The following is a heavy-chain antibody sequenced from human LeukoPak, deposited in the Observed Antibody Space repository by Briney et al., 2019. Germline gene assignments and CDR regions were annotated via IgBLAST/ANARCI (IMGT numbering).Heavy chain of an antibody. V-gene: IGHV1-46*01. Sequence: ASVKVSCKASGYTFTNNFMHWVRQAPGQGLEWMGIINPSGDNTWYARKFQGRVTMTRDMATSTDYMEVSSLRSEDTAVYYCARSGYYLPGFAAFDIWGQGTMVTVSS. D-gene: IGHD3-22*01. CDR3: ARSGYYLPGFAAFDI. CDR2: INPSGDNT. J-gene: IGHJ3*02. CDR1: GYTFTNNF.